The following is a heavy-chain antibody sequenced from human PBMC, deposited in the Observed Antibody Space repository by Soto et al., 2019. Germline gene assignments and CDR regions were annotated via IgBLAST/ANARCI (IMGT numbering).Heavy chain of an antibody. CDR2: TYYSGST. CDR1: GGSISSGDYY. Sequence: SETLSLTCTVSGGSISSGDYYWSWIRQPPGKGLEWIGYTYYSGSTYYNPSLKSRVTISVDTSKNQFSLKLSSVTAADTAVYYCARDRTVTTNYGMDVWGQGTTVTVSS. V-gene: IGHV4-30-4*01. D-gene: IGHD4-17*01. CDR3: ARDRTVTTNYGMDV. J-gene: IGHJ6*02.